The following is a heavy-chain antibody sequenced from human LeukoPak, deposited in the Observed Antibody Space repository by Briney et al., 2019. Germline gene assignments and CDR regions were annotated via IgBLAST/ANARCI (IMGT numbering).Heavy chain of an antibody. J-gene: IGHJ4*02. CDR3: ARGRNIEMTTMSGGSDY. D-gene: IGHD5-24*01. CDR2: LNPNSGDT. V-gene: IGHV1-2*02. Sequence: ASVRVSCKASGYTFTDYYMHWVRQAPGQGLEWMGWLNPNSGDTNYAQKFKGRVSMTRDSSISTAYMDLSDLRSDDTAVYSCARGRNIEMTTMSGGSDYWGQGTLVTVSS. CDR1: GYTFTDYY.